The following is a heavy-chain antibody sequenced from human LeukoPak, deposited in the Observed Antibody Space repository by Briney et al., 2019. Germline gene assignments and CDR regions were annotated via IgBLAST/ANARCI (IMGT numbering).Heavy chain of an antibody. Sequence: GASVKVSCKAFGYTFTSNYMHWVRQAPGQGPEWMGVISPSGGSTTYAQKFQGRVTMTRDMSTSTVYMELSSLRSEDTAVYYCARDLSSSSDFDYWGQGTLVTVSS. CDR2: ISPSGGST. D-gene: IGHD6-6*01. J-gene: IGHJ4*02. CDR1: GYTFTSNY. V-gene: IGHV1-46*01. CDR3: ARDLSSSSDFDY.